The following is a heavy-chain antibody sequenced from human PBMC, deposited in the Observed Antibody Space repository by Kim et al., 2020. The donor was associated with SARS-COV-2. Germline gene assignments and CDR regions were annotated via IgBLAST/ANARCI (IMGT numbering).Heavy chain of an antibody. CDR3: ARVYYDILTGYYYRHNWFDP. Sequence: ASVKVSCKASGYTFTSYDINWVRQATGQGLEWMGWMNPNSGNTGYAQKFQGRVTMTRNTSISTAYMELSSLRSEDTAVYYCARVYYDILTGYYYRHNWFDPWGQGTLVTVSS. V-gene: IGHV1-8*01. D-gene: IGHD3-9*01. CDR1: GYTFTSYD. CDR2: MNPNSGNT. J-gene: IGHJ5*02.